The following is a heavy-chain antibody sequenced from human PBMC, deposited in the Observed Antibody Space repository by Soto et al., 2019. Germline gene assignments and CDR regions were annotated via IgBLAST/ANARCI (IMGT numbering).Heavy chain of an antibody. Sequence: GGSLRLSCAASGFTFSSYAMSWLRQAPGKGLEWVSAISGSGGSTYYADSVKGRFTISRDNSKNTLYLQMNSLRAEDTAVYYCAKDRTEWSHAFDIWGQGTMVTVSS. CDR3: AKDRTEWSHAFDI. D-gene: IGHD3-3*01. V-gene: IGHV3-23*01. CDR1: GFTFSSYA. J-gene: IGHJ3*02. CDR2: ISGSGGST.